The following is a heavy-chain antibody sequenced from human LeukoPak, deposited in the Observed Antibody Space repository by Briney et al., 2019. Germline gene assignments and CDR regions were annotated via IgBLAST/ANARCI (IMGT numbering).Heavy chain of an antibody. Sequence: SQTLSLTCAVSGGSISSGGYYWSWIRQPPGKGLEWIGYIYHSGSTYYNPSLKSRVTISVDRSKNQFSLKLSSVTAADTAVYYCARSIAAAGYVMDVWGKGTTVTVSS. CDR3: ARSIAAAGYVMDV. J-gene: IGHJ6*04. D-gene: IGHD6-13*01. CDR2: IYHSGST. V-gene: IGHV4-30-2*01. CDR1: GGSISSGGYY.